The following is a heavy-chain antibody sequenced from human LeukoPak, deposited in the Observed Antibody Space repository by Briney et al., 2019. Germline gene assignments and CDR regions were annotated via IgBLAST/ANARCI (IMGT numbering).Heavy chain of an antibody. Sequence: GSLLLSCAASGFTVISNYMSWVRQAPGKGLEWVSVIYSGGSTYYADSVKGRFTISRHNSKNTLYLQMNSLRAEDTAVYYCASGESSAFDIWGQGTMVTVSS. CDR3: ASGESSAFDI. J-gene: IGHJ3*02. V-gene: IGHV3-53*04. CDR2: IYSGGST. D-gene: IGHD2-2*01. CDR1: GFTVISNY.